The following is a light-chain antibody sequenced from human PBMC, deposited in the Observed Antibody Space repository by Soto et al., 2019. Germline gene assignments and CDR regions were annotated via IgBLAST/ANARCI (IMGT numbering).Light chain of an antibody. CDR2: GAS. CDR3: QQRREWPLT. Sequence: EIVMTQSPATLSVSPGEGATLSCRASQNVRSNLAWYQQKPGQAPSLLIYGASTRATGIPARFSGSGSGTEFTLTISSLAPEDFEVYHCQQRREWPLTFGGGTKVDIK. J-gene: IGKJ4*01. V-gene: IGKV3-15*01. CDR1: QNVRSN.